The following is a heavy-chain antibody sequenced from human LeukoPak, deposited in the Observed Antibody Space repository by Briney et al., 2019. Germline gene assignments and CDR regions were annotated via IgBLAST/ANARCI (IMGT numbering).Heavy chain of an antibody. CDR2: INPNTGGT. CDR3: ARGSSVTGTALLALDI. V-gene: IGHV1-2*02. J-gene: IGHJ3*02. D-gene: IGHD1/OR15-1a*01. CDR1: GYTFIDYC. Sequence: ASVKVSCKASGYTFIDYCIHWVRQAPGQGLEWMGWINPNTGGTNYAQNFQGRVTMTRDTSISTAYMDLSSLRSDDTAVYYCARGSSVTGTALLALDIWGQGTMVTVSS.